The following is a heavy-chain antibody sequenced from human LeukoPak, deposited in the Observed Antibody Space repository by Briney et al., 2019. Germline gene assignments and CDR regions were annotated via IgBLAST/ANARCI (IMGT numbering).Heavy chain of an antibody. J-gene: IGHJ5*02. CDR3: ARAKPPAMASNCFDP. CDR2: IYYSGST. D-gene: IGHD5-18*01. Sequence: SETLSLTCTVSGGSISSYYWSWIRQPPGKGLEWIGYIYYSGSTNYNPSLKSRVTISVDTSKNQFSLKLSSVTAADTAVYYCARAKPPAMASNCFDPWGQGTLVTVSS. V-gene: IGHV4-59*01. CDR1: GGSISSYY.